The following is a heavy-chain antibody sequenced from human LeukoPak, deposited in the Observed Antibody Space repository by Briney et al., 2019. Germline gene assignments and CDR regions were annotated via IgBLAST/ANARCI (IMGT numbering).Heavy chain of an antibody. CDR3: ARSVFPGIAVAGRLDAFDI. CDR2: IYYSGST. J-gene: IGHJ3*02. V-gene: IGHV4-59*08. D-gene: IGHD6-19*01. Sequence: SETLSLTCTVSGGSISSYYWSWIRQPPGKGLEWIRYIYYSGSTNYNPSLKSRVTISVDTSKNQFSLKLSSVTAADTAVYYCARSVFPGIAVAGRLDAFDIWGQGTMVTVSS. CDR1: GGSISSYY.